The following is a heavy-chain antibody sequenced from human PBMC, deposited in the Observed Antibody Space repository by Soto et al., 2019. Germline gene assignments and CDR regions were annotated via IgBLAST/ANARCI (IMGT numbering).Heavy chain of an antibody. D-gene: IGHD5-18*01. Sequence: EVQLLESGGGLVQPGGSLRLSCAASGFTFSNYAMSWVRQARGMGLEWVSTISNSGGTTYYADSVKGRFTVSRDNSKNTLFLQMDSLRADDTAVYYCAKILLGYNYGGFDYWGQGTLVTVSS. CDR1: GFTFSNYA. CDR3: AKILLGYNYGGFDY. J-gene: IGHJ4*02. V-gene: IGHV3-23*01. CDR2: ISNSGGTT.